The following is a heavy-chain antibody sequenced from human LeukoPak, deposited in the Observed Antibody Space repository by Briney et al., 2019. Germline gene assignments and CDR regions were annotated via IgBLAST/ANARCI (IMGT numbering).Heavy chain of an antibody. CDR1: GFTFNNYW. CDR3: ARDDHGDYYFDY. D-gene: IGHD4-17*01. V-gene: IGHV3-74*01. J-gene: IGHJ4*02. CDR2: IDSDGSNT. Sequence: PGGSLRLSCAASGFTFNNYWMHWVRQAPGKGLVWVSRIDSDGSNTNYADSVKGRFTVSRDNAKNTLYLQMNSLRAEDTAVYYCARDDHGDYYFDYWGQGTLVTVSS.